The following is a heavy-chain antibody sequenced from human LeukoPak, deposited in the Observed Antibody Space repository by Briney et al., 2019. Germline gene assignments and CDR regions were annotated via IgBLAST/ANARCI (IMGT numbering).Heavy chain of an antibody. D-gene: IGHD1-1*01. CDR2: INPNSGGT. Sequence: ASVKVSCKASGYTFTSYDINWVRQATGQGLEWMGWINPNSGGTNYAQKFQGRVTMTRDTSISTAYMELSRLRSDDTAVYYCAITTLERLDYWGQGTLVTVSS. J-gene: IGHJ4*02. CDR3: AITTLERLDY. V-gene: IGHV1-2*02. CDR1: GYTFTSYD.